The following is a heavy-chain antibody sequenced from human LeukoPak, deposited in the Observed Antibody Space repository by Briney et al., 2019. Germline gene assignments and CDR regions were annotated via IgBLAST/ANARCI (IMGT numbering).Heavy chain of an antibody. CDR2: IYYRGNS. CDR1: GGSISSSTYY. V-gene: IGHV4-39*07. J-gene: IGHJ4*02. Sequence: SETLSLTCTVSGGSISSSTYYWGWIRQPPGKGLEWIGSIYYRGNSYYNPSLKSRVTVSVDTTKNQFSLKLSSVTAADTAVYYCARETRNYYDSPAYYSFDYWGQGTLVTVSS. D-gene: IGHD3-22*01. CDR3: ARETRNYYDSPAYYSFDY.